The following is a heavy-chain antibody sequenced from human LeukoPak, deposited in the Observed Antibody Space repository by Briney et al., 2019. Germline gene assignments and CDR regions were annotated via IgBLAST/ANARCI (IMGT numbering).Heavy chain of an antibody. J-gene: IGHJ6*02. CDR3: ARDRYSGYDHYYYGMGV. V-gene: IGHV1-69*04. CDR2: IIPILGIA. D-gene: IGHD5-12*01. CDR1: GGTFSSYA. Sequence: ASVKVSCKASGGTFSSYAISWVRQAPGQGLEWMGRIIPILGIANYAQKFQGRVTITADKSTSTAYMELSSLRSEDTAVYYCARDRYSGYDHYYYGMGVWGQGTTVTVSS.